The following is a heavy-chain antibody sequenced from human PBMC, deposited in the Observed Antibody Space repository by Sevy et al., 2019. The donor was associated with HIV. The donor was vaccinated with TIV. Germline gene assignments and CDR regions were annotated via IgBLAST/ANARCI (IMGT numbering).Heavy chain of an antibody. V-gene: IGHV3-48*01. J-gene: IGHJ6*02. CDR2: LSSSTSIL. CDR1: GFTFSSYS. D-gene: IGHD3-16*01. CDR3: ARGGGFSDQGMDV. Sequence: GGSLRLSCAASGFTFSSYSMNWVRQAPGKGLEWVSFLSSSTSILYYADSVRGRFTISRDNAKNSLYLQMNSLRAEDTAVYYCARGGGFSDQGMDVWGQGTTVTVSS.